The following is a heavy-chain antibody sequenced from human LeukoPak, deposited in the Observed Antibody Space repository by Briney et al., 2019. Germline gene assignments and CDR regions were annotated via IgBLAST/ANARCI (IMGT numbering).Heavy chain of an antibody. CDR3: ARAKSDFWSGYTYYYYYMDV. J-gene: IGHJ6*03. D-gene: IGHD3-3*01. CDR2: IYTSGST. Sequence: PSETLSLTCTVSGGSISSYYWSWIRQPAGKGLEWIGRIYTSGSTNYNPSLKSRVTMSVDTSKNQFSLKLSSVTAADTAVYYCARAKSDFWSGYTYYYYYMDVWGKGTTVTVSS. CDR1: GGSISSYY. V-gene: IGHV4-4*07.